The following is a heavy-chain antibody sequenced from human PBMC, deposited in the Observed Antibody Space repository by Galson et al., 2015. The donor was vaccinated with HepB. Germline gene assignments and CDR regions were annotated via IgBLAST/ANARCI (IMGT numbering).Heavy chain of an antibody. CDR2: ISWNSGSI. CDR3: AKDMTLGYCSGGSCSGEFAFDI. Sequence: SLRLSCAASGFTFDDYAMHWVRQAPGKGLEWVSGISWNSGSIGYADSVKGRFTISRDNAKNSLYLQMNSLRAEDTALYYCAKDMTLGYCSGGSCSGEFAFDIWGQGTMVTVSS. V-gene: IGHV3-9*01. J-gene: IGHJ3*02. CDR1: GFTFDDYA. D-gene: IGHD2-15*01.